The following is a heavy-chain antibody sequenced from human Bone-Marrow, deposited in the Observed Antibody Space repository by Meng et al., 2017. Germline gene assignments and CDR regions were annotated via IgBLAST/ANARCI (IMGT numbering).Heavy chain of an antibody. J-gene: IGHJ6*02. CDR2: IWYDGSNK. D-gene: IGHD4-17*01. CDR1: GFTFSSYG. Sequence: GESLKISCAASGFTFSSYGMHWVRQAPGKGLEWVAVIWYDGSNKYYADSVKGRFTTSRDNSKNTLYLQMNSLRAEDTAVYYCARDGDYENYYYGMDVWGQGTTVTVSS. V-gene: IGHV3-33*01. CDR3: ARDGDYENYYYGMDV.